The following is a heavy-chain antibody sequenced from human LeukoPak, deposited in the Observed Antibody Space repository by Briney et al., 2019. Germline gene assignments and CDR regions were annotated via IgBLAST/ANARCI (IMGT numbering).Heavy chain of an antibody. CDR3: ARTPFGSGSYYNYYYGMDA. CDR1: GVSFSGYY. Sequence: PSETLSLTCAVYGVSFSGYYWSWIRQPPGKGLEWIGEINHSGSTNYNPSLKSRVTISVDTSKNQFSLKLSSVTAADTAVYYCARTPFGSGSYYNYYYGMDAWGQGTTVTVSS. V-gene: IGHV4-34*01. J-gene: IGHJ6*02. CDR2: INHSGST. D-gene: IGHD3-10*01.